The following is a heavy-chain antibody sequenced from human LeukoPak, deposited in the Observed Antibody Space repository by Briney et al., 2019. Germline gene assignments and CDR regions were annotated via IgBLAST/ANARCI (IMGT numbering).Heavy chain of an antibody. Sequence: SETLSLTCTVSGGSISSGGYYWSWMSQHPGKGLEWIGYIYNSGSTYYNPSLKSRVAISVDTSKNQFCLKLSSVTAADRAVYYCARERYYDFWSGYLDNWFDPWGQGTLVTVSS. D-gene: IGHD3-3*01. V-gene: IGHV4-31*03. CDR2: IYNSGST. J-gene: IGHJ5*02. CDR1: GGSISSGGYY. CDR3: ARERYYDFWSGYLDNWFDP.